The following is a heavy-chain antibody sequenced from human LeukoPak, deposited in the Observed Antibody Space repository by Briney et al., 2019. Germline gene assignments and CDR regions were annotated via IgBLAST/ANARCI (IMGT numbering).Heavy chain of an antibody. CDR1: GGSISSYY. J-gene: IGHJ4*02. Sequence: PSETLSLTCTVSGGSISSYYWSWIRQPPGKGLEWIGYIYYSGSTNYNPSLKSRVTISVDTSKNQFSLKLSSVTAADTAVYYCARSINFDYWGQRTLVTVSS. V-gene: IGHV4-59*01. CDR3: ARSINFDY. D-gene: IGHD6-6*01. CDR2: IYYSGST.